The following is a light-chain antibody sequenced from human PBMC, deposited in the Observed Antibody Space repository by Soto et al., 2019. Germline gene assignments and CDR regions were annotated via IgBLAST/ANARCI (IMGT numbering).Light chain of an antibody. CDR1: RGIGDR. CDR3: LQVSSFPRT. V-gene: IGKV1-12*01. CDR2: AAS. J-gene: IGKJ1*01. Sequence: DIQMTQSPSSLSAVGGDRITIXXRASRGIGDRLAWFQQKPGKAPQXVIQAASNLQSGVPSRFSGSGSGTEFILSINSLQPEDIATYYCLQVSSFPRTFGQGTKVDIK.